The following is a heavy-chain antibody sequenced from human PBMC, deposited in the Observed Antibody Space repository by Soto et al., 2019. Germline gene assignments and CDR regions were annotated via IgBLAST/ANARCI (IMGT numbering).Heavy chain of an antibody. CDR3: VRLFYYGSGSWVE. CDR1: GYTFTSYD. CDR2: VNPNNGHT. D-gene: IGHD3-10*01. Sequence: QVQLVQSGAEVKKPGASVKVSCKASGYTFTSYDINWVLQATGQGLEWMGWVNPNNGHTGYAQKFQGRVTMTRNTSISTAYMELDSLRSEDTAVYYCVRLFYYGSGSWVEWGQGTLVTV. J-gene: IGHJ4*02. V-gene: IGHV1-8*01.